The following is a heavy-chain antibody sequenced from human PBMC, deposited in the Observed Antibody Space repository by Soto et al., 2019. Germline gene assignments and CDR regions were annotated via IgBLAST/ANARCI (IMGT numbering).Heavy chain of an antibody. Sequence: QLQLQESGPGLVKPSETLSLTCTVSGGSISSSSYYWGWIRQPPGKGLEWIGSIYYSGSTYYNPSLKSRVTVSVDTSKNQFSLKLSSVTAADTAVYYCARGYCSSTSCNPFDPWGQGTLVTVSS. CDR1: GGSISSSSYY. CDR2: IYYSGST. CDR3: ARGYCSSTSCNPFDP. D-gene: IGHD2-2*01. V-gene: IGHV4-39*01. J-gene: IGHJ5*02.